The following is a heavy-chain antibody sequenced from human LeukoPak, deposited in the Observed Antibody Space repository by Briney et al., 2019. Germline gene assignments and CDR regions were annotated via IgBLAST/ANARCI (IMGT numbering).Heavy chain of an antibody. CDR3: ARRYGSGSSGTFDY. Sequence: PSETLSLTCTVSGGSISSTTYYWGWIRQPPGNGLGWIGSIYYSGSTYYSPSLKCRVTISVDTSKNQFSLKLSSVTAAETAVYYCARRYGSGSSGTFDYWGQGTLVTVSS. V-gene: IGHV4-39*07. J-gene: IGHJ4*02. CDR2: IYYSGST. D-gene: IGHD3-10*01. CDR1: GGSISSTTYY.